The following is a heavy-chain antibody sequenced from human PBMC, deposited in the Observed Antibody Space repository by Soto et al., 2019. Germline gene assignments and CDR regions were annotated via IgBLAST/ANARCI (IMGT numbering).Heavy chain of an antibody. Sequence: GESLKISCKDYGYDFSNFWIGWVRQVSGKGLEWMGIIHPSDSDVQYSPSFQGQVTISVDKSVTTAYLQWSNLQASDSAMYYCVRRHYSGSGPNDSWGQGTLVPVSS. J-gene: IGHJ4*02. V-gene: IGHV5-51*01. D-gene: IGHD3-10*01. CDR2: IHPSDSDV. CDR1: GYDFSNFW. CDR3: VRRHYSGSGPNDS.